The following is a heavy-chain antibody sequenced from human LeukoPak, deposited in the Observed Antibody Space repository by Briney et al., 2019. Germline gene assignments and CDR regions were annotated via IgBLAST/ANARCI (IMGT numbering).Heavy chain of an antibody. CDR3: ASSLSSSWYAGVYYFDY. CDR1: VCTLTGYY. Sequence: ASVKVSCQSSVCTLTGYYMHWVRQAPAQGLEWMGWINPNSGGTNYAQKFQGRVTMTRDTSISTAYMELSRLRSDDTAVYYCASSLSSSWYAGVYYFDYWGQGTLVTVSS. V-gene: IGHV1-2*02. J-gene: IGHJ4*02. CDR2: INPNSGGT. D-gene: IGHD6-13*01.